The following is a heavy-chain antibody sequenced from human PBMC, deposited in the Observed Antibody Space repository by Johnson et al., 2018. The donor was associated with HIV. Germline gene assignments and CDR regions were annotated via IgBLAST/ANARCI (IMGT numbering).Heavy chain of an antibody. CDR3: TRVREYSGSLGAFDI. J-gene: IGHJ3*02. V-gene: IGHV3-11*01. D-gene: IGHD1-26*01. CDR2: ISSSGSTI. Sequence: QVQLVESGGDLIQPGGSLRLPCAASGFTFSDYYMSWIRQAPGKGLEWISYISSSGSTIYYADSVKGRFTISRDNAQNSLYLQMNSLRAEETAVYYCTRVREYSGSLGAFDIWGQGTMVTVSS. CDR1: GFTFSDYY.